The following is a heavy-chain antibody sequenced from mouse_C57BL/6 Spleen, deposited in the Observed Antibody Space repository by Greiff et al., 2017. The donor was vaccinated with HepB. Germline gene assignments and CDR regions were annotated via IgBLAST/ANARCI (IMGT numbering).Heavy chain of an antibody. CDR2: IHPNSGST. Sequence: QVQLQQPGAELVKPGASVKLSCKASGYTFTSYWMHWVKQRPGQGLEWIGMIHPNSGSTNYNEKFKSKATLTVDKSSSTAYMQLSSLTAEDSAVYYCARGEGYYHYYAMDYWGQGTSVTVSS. D-gene: IGHD2-3*01. CDR1: GYTFTSYW. V-gene: IGHV1-64*01. CDR3: ARGEGYYHYYAMDY. J-gene: IGHJ4*01.